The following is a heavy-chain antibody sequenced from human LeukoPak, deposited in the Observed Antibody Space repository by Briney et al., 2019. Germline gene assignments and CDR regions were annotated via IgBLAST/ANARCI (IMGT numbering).Heavy chain of an antibody. CDR3: AAMTTVTMYSYFFDS. CDR1: GGSISSNNW. J-gene: IGHJ4*02. V-gene: IGHV4-4*02. D-gene: IGHD4-17*01. CDR2: IYHSGSA. Sequence: SETLSLTCAVSGGSISSNNWWSWVRQPPGKGLEWIGEIYHSGSANYNPSLKSRVTLSVDKSKNQFSLKLNSVTAADTAIYYCAAMTTVTMYSYFFDSWGQGTLLTVSS.